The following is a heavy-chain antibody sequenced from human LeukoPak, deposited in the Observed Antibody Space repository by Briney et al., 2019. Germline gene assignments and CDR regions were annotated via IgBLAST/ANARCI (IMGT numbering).Heavy chain of an antibody. CDR1: GGSFSGYY. J-gene: IGHJ3*02. CDR3: AREDKRITMIVVVIGAFDI. V-gene: IGHV4-34*01. Sequence: SETLSLTCAVYGGSFSGYYWSWIRQPPGKGLEWIGEIHHSGSTNYNPSLKSRVTISVDTSKNQFSLKLSSVTAADTAVYYCAREDKRITMIVVVIGAFDIWGQGTMVTVSS. D-gene: IGHD3-22*01. CDR2: IHHSGST.